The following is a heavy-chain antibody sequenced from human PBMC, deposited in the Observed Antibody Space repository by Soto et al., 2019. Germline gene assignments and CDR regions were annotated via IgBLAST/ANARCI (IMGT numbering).Heavy chain of an antibody. CDR2: IVVGSGNT. V-gene: IGHV1-58*01. CDR1: GFTFTSSA. D-gene: IGHD3-9*01. CDR3: AAESSRDDILTGLDYYGMDV. Sequence: SVKVSCTASGFTFTSSAVQWVRQARGQRLEWIGWIVVGSGNTNYAQKFQERVTITRDMSTSTAYMELSSLRSEDTAVYYCAAESSRDDILTGLDYYGMDVWGQGTTVTVS. J-gene: IGHJ6*02.